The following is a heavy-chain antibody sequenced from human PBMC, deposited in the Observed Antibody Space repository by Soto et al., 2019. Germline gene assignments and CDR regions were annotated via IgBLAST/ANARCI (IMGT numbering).Heavy chain of an antibody. Sequence: EVQLVESGGGLVKPGGSLRLSCAASGFTFSSYSMNWVRQAPGKGLEWVSSISSRSSYIYYADSVKGRLTISRDNAKNSLYLQLPSLSAEDTAVYYCARRSCSGGSCYSRVYYYYYYMDVWGKGTTVTVSS. CDR1: GFTFSSYS. CDR2: ISSRSSYI. D-gene: IGHD2-15*01. V-gene: IGHV3-21*01. CDR3: ARRSCSGGSCYSRVYYYYYYMDV. J-gene: IGHJ6*03.